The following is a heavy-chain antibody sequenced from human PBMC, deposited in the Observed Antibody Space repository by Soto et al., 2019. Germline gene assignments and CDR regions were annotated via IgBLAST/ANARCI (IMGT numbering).Heavy chain of an antibody. CDR3: ARQSGMDV. V-gene: IGHV5-51*01. D-gene: IGHD5-12*01. CDR2: IFPGDSDT. Sequence: GEALTLSCKGSGYSFTSYWISWVRQMPGKGLEWLGIIFPGDSDTKYSPSFQGQVIISADKSIRTAYLQWSSLKASDTAIYYCARQSGMDVWGQGTTVTVSS. J-gene: IGHJ6*02. CDR1: GYSFTSYW.